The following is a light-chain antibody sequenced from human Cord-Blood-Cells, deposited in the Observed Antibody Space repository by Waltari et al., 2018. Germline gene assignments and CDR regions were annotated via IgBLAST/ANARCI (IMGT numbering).Light chain of an antibody. Sequence: DIQIPQSPSSLPASVGDSVTITCRASQSISSYLNWYQQTPGKAPKLLIYAASSLQSGVPSRFSGSGSGTDFTLTISSLQPEDFATYYCQQSYSTPPTFGQGTKVEIK. J-gene: IGKJ1*01. V-gene: IGKV1-39*01. CDR3: QQSYSTPPT. CDR1: QSISSY. CDR2: AAS.